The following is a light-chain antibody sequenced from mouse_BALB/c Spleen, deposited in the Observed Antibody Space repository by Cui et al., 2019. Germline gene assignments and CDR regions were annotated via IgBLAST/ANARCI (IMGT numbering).Light chain of an antibody. CDR3: QQYSSYRALT. CDR2: WAS. J-gene: IGKJ5*01. V-gene: IGKV6-23*01. CDR1: QDVGTA. Sequence: DIVMTQSHKFMSTSVGDRVSITCKASQDVGTAVAWYQQKPGQSPKLLIYWASTRHTGVPDRFTGSGSGTDFTLTISNVQSEDLADYFCQQYSSYRALTFGAGTKLELK.